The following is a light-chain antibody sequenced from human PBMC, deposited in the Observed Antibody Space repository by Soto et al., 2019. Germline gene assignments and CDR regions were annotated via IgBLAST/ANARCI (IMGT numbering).Light chain of an antibody. J-gene: IGLJ2*01. Sequence: QSALTQPASVSGSPGQSITISCTGTSSDVGGYNYVSWYQQHPGKAPKLMIYEVSNRPSGVSTRFSGSKSGNTASLTISGLQAEDEADYYCSSYTSSSTLYVVFGGGTKVTVL. CDR2: EVS. CDR1: SSDVGGYNY. CDR3: SSYTSSSTLYVV. V-gene: IGLV2-14*01.